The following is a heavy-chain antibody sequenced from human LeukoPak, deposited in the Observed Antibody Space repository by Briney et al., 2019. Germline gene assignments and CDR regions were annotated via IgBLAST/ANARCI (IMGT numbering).Heavy chain of an antibody. D-gene: IGHD3-10*01. J-gene: IGHJ6*02. CDR1: GFTFSSYA. CDR3: ASLYGSGSYYIKHYYYYGMDV. V-gene: IGHV3-23*01. CDR2: ISGSGGST. Sequence: GGSLRLSCAASGFTFSSYAMSWVRQAPGKGLEWVSAISGSGGSTYYADSVKGRFTISRDNAKNSLYLQMNSLRAEDTAVYYCASLYGSGSYYIKHYYYYGMDVWGQRTTVTVSS.